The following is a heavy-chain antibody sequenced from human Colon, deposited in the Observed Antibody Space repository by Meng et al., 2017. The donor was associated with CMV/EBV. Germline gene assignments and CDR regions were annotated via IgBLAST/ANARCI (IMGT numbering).Heavy chain of an antibody. D-gene: IGHD1-14*01. CDR2: ISWNSGSI. Sequence: GGSLRLSCAASGFTFSDYYMNWVRQAPGKGLEWVSGISWNSGSIGYADSVKGRFTISRDNAKNSLYLQMNSLRAEDTALYYCAKDPSGLRTGDWYFDLWGRGTLVTVSS. J-gene: IGHJ2*01. V-gene: IGHV3-9*01. CDR1: GFTFSDYY. CDR3: AKDPSGLRTGDWYFDL.